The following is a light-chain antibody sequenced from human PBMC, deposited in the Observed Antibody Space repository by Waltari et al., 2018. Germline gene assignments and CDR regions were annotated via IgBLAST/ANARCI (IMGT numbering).Light chain of an antibody. J-gene: IGLJ3*02. V-gene: IGLV2-14*01. CDR1: SSDVGGYNY. CDR3: CSFTSRSTWV. Sequence: QSALTQPASVSGSPGQSITISCTGTSSDVGGYNYVHWYQQHPGKVPKLLIFDVSNRPSGVSNRFSGSKSGNTASLTISGLQAEDESDYYCCSFTSRSTWVFGGGTKLTVL. CDR2: DVS.